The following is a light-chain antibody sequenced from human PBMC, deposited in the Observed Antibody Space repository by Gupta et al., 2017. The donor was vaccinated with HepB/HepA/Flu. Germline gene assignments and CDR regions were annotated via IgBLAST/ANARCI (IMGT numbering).Light chain of an antibody. CDR1: SSNIGSNF. J-gene: IGLJ2*01. V-gene: IGLV1-47*01. Sequence: QSMLTQPPSASGTPGQRVTISCSGSSSNIGSNFVYWYQQVPGASPKILMYRDNQRPTGVPDRFSGSKSGTSASLAISGLRSEDEADYYCAAWDDSLTAVVFGGGTELTVL. CDR2: RDN. CDR3: AAWDDSLTAVV.